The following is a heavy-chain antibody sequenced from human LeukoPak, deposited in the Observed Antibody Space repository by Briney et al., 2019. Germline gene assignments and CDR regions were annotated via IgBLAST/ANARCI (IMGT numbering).Heavy chain of an antibody. J-gene: IGHJ4*02. V-gene: IGHV4-59*01. Sequence: SETLSLTCTVSGDSITNSYWSWIRQPPGKGLEWIAYIYSSGNTKYNPSLASRVTISVDTSKDQFSLKVTSVTAADTAVYYCVRAKGDYWGQGTLVTVSS. CDR3: VRAKGDY. CDR2: IYSSGNT. CDR1: GDSITNSY.